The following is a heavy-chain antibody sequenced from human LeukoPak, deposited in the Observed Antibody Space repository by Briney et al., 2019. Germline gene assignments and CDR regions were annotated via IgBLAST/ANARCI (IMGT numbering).Heavy chain of an antibody. V-gene: IGHV4-59*01. Sequence: SETLSLTCTVSGGSISSDYWSWIRQPPGKGLEWIGYIYYTGSTNYNPSLKSRVTISLDRSKNQFSLKLNSVTAADTAVYYCAKGNHDILTIDYWGQGTLVTVSS. J-gene: IGHJ4*02. CDR2: IYYTGST. D-gene: IGHD3-9*01. CDR3: AKGNHDILTIDY. CDR1: GGSISSDY.